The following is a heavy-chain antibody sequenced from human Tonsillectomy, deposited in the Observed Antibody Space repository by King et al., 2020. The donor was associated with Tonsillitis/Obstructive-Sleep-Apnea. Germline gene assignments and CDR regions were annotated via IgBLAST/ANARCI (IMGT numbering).Heavy chain of an antibody. CDR1: GFTFTSSA. CDR3: AAMGYSGSYMTAFDI. CDR2: IVVGSGNT. J-gene: IGHJ3*02. D-gene: IGHD1-26*01. Sequence: MQLVQSGPEVKKPGPSVKVSCKASGFTFTSSAMQWVRQARGQRLEWIGWIVVGSGNTNYAQKFQERVTITRDMSTSTAYMELSSLRSEDTAVYYGAAMGYSGSYMTAFDIWGQGTMVTVSS. V-gene: IGHV1-58*02.